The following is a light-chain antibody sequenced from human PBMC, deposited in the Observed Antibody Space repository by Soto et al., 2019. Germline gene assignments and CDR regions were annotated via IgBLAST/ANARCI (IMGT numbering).Light chain of an antibody. CDR1: SSDIGGYNY. CDR3: SSFTSRHTYV. J-gene: IGLJ1*01. Sequence: QSALTQPASVSGSPGQSTTISCTGTSSDIGGYNYVSWYQQLPGEAPKLIIYDVSDRPSGVSTRFSGSKSGNTASPTISGLQAEDEGDYYCSSFTSRHTYVFGTGTKLTVL. V-gene: IGLV2-14*01. CDR2: DVS.